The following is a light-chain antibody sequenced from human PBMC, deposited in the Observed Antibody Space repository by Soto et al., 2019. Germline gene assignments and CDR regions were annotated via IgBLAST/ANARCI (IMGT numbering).Light chain of an antibody. Sequence: QSVLTQPPSVSGSPGQSVTISRTGTSSDVGGYNSVSWYQQHPGKAPKLVIYEVTNRPSGISNRFSGSKSGNTASLTISGLQAEDEADYYCSSYTSSSTRVFGTGTKVTVL. J-gene: IGLJ1*01. CDR3: SSYTSSSTRV. CDR2: EVT. CDR1: SSDVGGYNS. V-gene: IGLV2-14*01.